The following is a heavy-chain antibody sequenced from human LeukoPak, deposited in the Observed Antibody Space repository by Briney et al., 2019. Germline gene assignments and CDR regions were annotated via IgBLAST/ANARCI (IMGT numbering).Heavy chain of an antibody. CDR3: VRGQLWSYYHDY. CDR2: IKGDERST. Sequence: GGSLRLSCAAPGFTFSSYWLHWVRQAPGKGLVWVSRIKGDERSTNYADSVKGRFTISRDNAKNTVYLEMNSLRAEDTAVYYCVRGQLWSYYHDYWGQGTLVTVSS. J-gene: IGHJ4*02. V-gene: IGHV3-74*01. D-gene: IGHD5-18*01. CDR1: GFTFSSYW.